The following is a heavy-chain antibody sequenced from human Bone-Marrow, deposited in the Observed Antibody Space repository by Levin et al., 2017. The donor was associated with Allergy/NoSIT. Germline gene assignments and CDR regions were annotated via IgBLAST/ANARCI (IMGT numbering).Heavy chain of an antibody. J-gene: IGHJ4*02. D-gene: IGHD2-15*01. Sequence: GESLKISCEASGFIFSDYYMSLFRQAPGKGLEWVSYISKDSVTIYYADSVRGRFTISRDNAKNSLYLQMRSLRAEDTAVYHCVRDGGLIDYWGRGTLVTVSS. V-gene: IGHV3-11*01. CDR2: ISKDSVTI. CDR1: GFIFSDYY. CDR3: VRDGGLIDY.